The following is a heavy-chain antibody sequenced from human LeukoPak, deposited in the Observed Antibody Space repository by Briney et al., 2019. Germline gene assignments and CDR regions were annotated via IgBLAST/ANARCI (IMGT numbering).Heavy chain of an antibody. V-gene: IGHV4-59*01. D-gene: IGHD6-13*01. CDR1: GGSINNYY. CDR2: IYYTGIT. J-gene: IGHJ4*02. Sequence: SETLSLTCTVSGGSINNYYWSWIRQPPGKGLEWIRYIYYTGITSYNPSLTSRVTISVDTSKNQFSLKLSSVTAADTAVYYCAGTRIGAAGLHFDYWGQGTLVTVSS. CDR3: AGTRIGAAGLHFDY.